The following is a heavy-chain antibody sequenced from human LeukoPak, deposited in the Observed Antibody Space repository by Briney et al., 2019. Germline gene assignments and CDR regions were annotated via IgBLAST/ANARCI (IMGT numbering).Heavy chain of an antibody. CDR1: GCSISSLY. J-gene: IGHJ4*02. CDR3: ARHRAYSSSSPFDY. CDR2: IYYTGST. D-gene: IGHD6-6*01. V-gene: IGHV4-59*08. Sequence: PSETLSLTCSVSGCSISSLYWSWIRQPPGKGLEWIGYIYYTGSTNYNPSLKSRVTMFVDMSKNQFSLRLSSVTAADTAVYYCARHRAYSSSSPFDYWGQGTLVTVSS.